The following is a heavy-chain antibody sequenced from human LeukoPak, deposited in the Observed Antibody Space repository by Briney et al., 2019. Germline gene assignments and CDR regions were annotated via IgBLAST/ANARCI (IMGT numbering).Heavy chain of an antibody. CDR2: ISGTGAGT. D-gene: IGHD6-19*01. Sequence: PGGSLRLSCAASGFTFSSYAMSWVRQAPGKGLEWVSAISGTGAGTYYADSVKGRFTISRDNSKNMLYLQMNSLRAEDTAVYFCARRPVAGTGYFDYWGQGALVTVSS. CDR3: ARRPVAGTGYFDY. CDR1: GFTFSSYA. V-gene: IGHV3-23*01. J-gene: IGHJ4*02.